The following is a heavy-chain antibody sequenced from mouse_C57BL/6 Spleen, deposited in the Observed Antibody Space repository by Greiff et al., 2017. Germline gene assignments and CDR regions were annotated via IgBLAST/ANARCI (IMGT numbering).Heavy chain of an antibody. D-gene: IGHD2-1*01. Sequence: VQLQQSGPVLVKPGASVKMSCKASGYTFTDYYMNWVKQSHGKSLEWIGVINPYNGGTSYNQKFKGKATLTVDKSSSTAYMELNRLTSEDSAVYYCAREGDGNWGYFDVWGTGTTVTVSS. CDR2: INPYNGGT. V-gene: IGHV1-19*01. CDR1: GYTFTDYY. J-gene: IGHJ1*03. CDR3: AREGDGNWGYFDV.